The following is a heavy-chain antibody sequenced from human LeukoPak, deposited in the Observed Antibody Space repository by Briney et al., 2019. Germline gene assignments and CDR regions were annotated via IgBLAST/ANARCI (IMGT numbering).Heavy chain of an antibody. D-gene: IGHD5-12*01. V-gene: IGHV3-30*02. Sequence: GGSLRLSCVASGFTFRSYGMYWVRQAPGKGLEWVTFLRYDGSNTYYADSVKGRFTISRDNSKNTLYLQMNSLRAEDTAVYYCARGPSGYHNTGGQGTLVTVSS. J-gene: IGHJ4*02. CDR3: ARGPSGYHNT. CDR2: LRYDGSNT. CDR1: GFTFRSYG.